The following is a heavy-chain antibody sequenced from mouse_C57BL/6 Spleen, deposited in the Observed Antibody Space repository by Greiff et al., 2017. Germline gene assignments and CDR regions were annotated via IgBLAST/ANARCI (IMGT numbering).Heavy chain of an antibody. CDR3: ARGYYSNYGGFAY. CDR1: GYTFTSYD. D-gene: IGHD2-5*01. Sequence: QVQLQQSGPELVKPGASVKLSCTASGYTFTSYDINWVKQRPGQGLEWIGWIYPSGGSTKYNEKFKGKATLTVDTSSSTAYMELHSLTSGDSAVYFCARGYYSNYGGFAYWGQGTLGTVSA. J-gene: IGHJ3*01. CDR2: IYPSGGST. V-gene: IGHV1-85*01.